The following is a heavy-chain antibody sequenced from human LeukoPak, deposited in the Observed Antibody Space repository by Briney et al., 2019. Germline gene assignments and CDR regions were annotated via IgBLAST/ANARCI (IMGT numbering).Heavy chain of an antibody. Sequence: PSETLSLTCAVSGGSFSGYYWTWIRQPPGKGLEWIGEINHSGSANYNPSLMSRVTISLDTSKNHLSLNLSSVTAADTAVYYCARGQGTVTTHWGQGTLVTVSS. D-gene: IGHD4-11*01. J-gene: IGHJ4*02. V-gene: IGHV4-34*01. CDR2: INHSGSA. CDR1: GGSFSGYY. CDR3: ARGQGTVTTH.